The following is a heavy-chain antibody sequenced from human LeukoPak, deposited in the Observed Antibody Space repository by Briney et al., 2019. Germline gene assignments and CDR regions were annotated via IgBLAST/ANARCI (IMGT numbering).Heavy chain of an antibody. Sequence: SVKVSCKASGGTFSSYAISWVRQAPGQGLEWMGGIIPIFGTANYAQKFQGRVTITTDESTSTAYMELSSLRSEDTAVYYRASSDRYYDSSGYFGDYWGQGTLVTVSS. D-gene: IGHD3-22*01. J-gene: IGHJ4*02. CDR1: GGTFSSYA. CDR3: ASSDRYYDSSGYFGDY. CDR2: IIPIFGTA. V-gene: IGHV1-69*05.